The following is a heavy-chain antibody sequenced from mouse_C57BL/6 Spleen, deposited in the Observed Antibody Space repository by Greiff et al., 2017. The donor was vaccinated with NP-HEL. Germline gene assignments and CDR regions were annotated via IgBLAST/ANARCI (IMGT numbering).Heavy chain of an antibody. CDR3: TRFDYYGSSYDAMDY. D-gene: IGHD1-1*01. Sequence: EVQLVESGGGLVKPGGSLKLSCAASGFTFSDYGIHWVRQAPEKGLEWVAYISSGSSTIYYADTVKGRFTISRDNAKNTLFLQMPSLRSEDTAMYYCTRFDYYGSSYDAMDYWGQGTSVTVSS. J-gene: IGHJ4*01. V-gene: IGHV5-17*01. CDR1: GFTFSDYG. CDR2: ISSGSSTI.